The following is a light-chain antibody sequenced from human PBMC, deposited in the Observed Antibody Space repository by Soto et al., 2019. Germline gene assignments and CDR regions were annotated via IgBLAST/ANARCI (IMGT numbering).Light chain of an antibody. CDR2: VAF. CDR1: QSISSN. CDR3: QQYSNWLMLT. Sequence: EIVMTQSPATLSVSTGERATLSCRASQSISSNLAWYQQKPGQTPRLLIYVAFTRATCIPARFSGSGSGTEFTLTISSLQSEDFAIYYCQQYSNWLMLTFGGGTKVDI. J-gene: IGKJ4*01. V-gene: IGKV3-15*01.